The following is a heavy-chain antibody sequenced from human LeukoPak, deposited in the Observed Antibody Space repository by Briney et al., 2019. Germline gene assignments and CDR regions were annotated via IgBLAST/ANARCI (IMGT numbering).Heavy chain of an antibody. CDR2: INSDGSST. V-gene: IGHV3-74*01. D-gene: IGHD4-17*01. CDR1: GFTFSSYW. CDR3: ARDNTVTILDVFDL. Sequence: QSGGSLRLSCAASGFTFSSYWMHWVRQAPGKGLVWVSRINSDGSSTSYADFVKGRFTISRDNAKNTLYLQMNSLRAEDTAVYYCARDNTVTILDVFDLWGQGTMVTVSS. J-gene: IGHJ3*01.